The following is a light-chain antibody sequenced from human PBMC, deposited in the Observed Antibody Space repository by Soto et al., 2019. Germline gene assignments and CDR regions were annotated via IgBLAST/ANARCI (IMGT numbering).Light chain of an antibody. V-gene: IGKV1-39*01. CDR1: QNIDNY. CDR2: TAS. Sequence: DIHLTQSPSSLSASVGDRVTITCRAGQNIDNYLNCYQQKPGKAPNLLIYTASSLRTGVPSSFSGSGSGTDFTLTITSLQSEDFATYYCQQGYSNRWTFGQGNKVEIK. J-gene: IGKJ1*01. CDR3: QQGYSNRWT.